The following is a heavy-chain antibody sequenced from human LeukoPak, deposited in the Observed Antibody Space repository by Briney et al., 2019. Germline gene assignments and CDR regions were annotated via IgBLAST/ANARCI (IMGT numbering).Heavy chain of an antibody. V-gene: IGHV4-59*12. Sequence: PSETLSLTCTVSGGSISSYYWSWIRQPPGKGXEWIGYIYYSGSTNYNPSLKSRVTISVDTSKNQFSLKLSSVTAADTAVYYCAGKRSYYDFWSGYYTQGGSFDYWGQGTLVTVSS. D-gene: IGHD3-3*01. J-gene: IGHJ4*02. CDR2: IYYSGST. CDR3: AGKRSYYDFWSGYYTQGGSFDY. CDR1: GGSISSYY.